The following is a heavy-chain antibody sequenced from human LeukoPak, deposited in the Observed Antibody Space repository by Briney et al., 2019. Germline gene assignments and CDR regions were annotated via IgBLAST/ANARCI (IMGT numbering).Heavy chain of an antibody. J-gene: IGHJ4*02. CDR1: GGSISSSSYY. CDR2: IDHSGST. Sequence: SETLSLTCTVSGGSISSSSYYWGWIRQPPGEGLEWIGEIDHSGSTNYNPSLKSRVTISVDTSNNQFSLKLTSVTAADTAVYYCARRGSGWSDWGQGTLVTVS. V-gene: IGHV4-39*07. CDR3: ARRGSGWSD. D-gene: IGHD6-19*01.